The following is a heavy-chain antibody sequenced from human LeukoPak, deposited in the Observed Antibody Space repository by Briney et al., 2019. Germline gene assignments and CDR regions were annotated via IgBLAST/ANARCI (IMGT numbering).Heavy chain of an antibody. CDR3: AKDTRGLKPYYFDH. Sequence: GGSLRLSCAASGFTFRGYAMNWVRQAPGKGLEWVSGISDNGYGTYYADSVKGRFTISRDNSKHTLYLQMNSLRAEDTAVYYCAKDTRGLKPYYFDHWGQGIMVTVSS. D-gene: IGHD3-10*01. CDR1: GFTFRGYA. V-gene: IGHV3-23*01. J-gene: IGHJ4*02. CDR2: ISDNGYGT.